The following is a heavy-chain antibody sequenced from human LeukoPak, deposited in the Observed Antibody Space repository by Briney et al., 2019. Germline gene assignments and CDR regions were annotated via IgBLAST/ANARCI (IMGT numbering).Heavy chain of an antibody. Sequence: PSQTLSLTCTVSGGSISSGDYYWSWIRQPPGKGLEWIGYIYYSGSTYYNPSLKSRVTISVDTSKNQFSLKLSSVTAADTAVYYCARVSTLYIQQWLVFDYWGQGTLVTVSS. D-gene: IGHD6-19*01. V-gene: IGHV4-30-4*08. J-gene: IGHJ4*02. CDR2: IYYSGST. CDR3: ARVSTLYIQQWLVFDY. CDR1: GGSISSGDYY.